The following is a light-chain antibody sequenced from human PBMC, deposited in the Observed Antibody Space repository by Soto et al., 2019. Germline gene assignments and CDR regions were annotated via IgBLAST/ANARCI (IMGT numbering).Light chain of an antibody. V-gene: IGKV3-20*01. CDR3: QQYGRSLWT. Sequence: ELVLTQSPGTLSVSPGESATLSCRASQSVGNNYFAWYQQKPGQAPRLLIYGASSRATDIPDRFSGSGSGTDFTLTISRLEPEDFAVYYCQQYGRSLWTFGQGTKVDLK. CDR2: GAS. CDR1: QSVGNNY. J-gene: IGKJ1*01.